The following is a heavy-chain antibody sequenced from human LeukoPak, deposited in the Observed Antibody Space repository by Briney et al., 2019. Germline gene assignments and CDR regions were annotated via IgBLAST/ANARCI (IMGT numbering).Heavy chain of an antibody. CDR1: GGSISSGGYY. CDR3: ARGRGSSRALTKQLVRSWVYYFDY. D-gene: IGHD6-6*01. CDR2: INHSGST. V-gene: IGHV4-31*03. Sequence: PSQTLSLTCTVSGGSISSGGYYWSWIRQHPGKGLEWIGEINHSGSTNYNPSLKSRVTISVDTSKNQFSLKLSSVTAADTAVYYCARGRGSSRALTKQLVRSWVYYFDYWGQGTLVTVSS. J-gene: IGHJ4*02.